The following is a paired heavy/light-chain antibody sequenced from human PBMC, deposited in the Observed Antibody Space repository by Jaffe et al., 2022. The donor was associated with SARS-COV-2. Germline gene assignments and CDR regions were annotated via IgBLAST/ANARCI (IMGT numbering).Light chain of an antibody. J-gene: IGLJ1*01. V-gene: IGLV2-14*01. CDR2: DVS. CDR3: TSYTSSSTYV. CDR1: NSDVGGYNY. Sequence: QSALTQPASVSGSPGQSITISCTGTNSDVGGYNYVSWYQQHPGKAPKLMIYDVSNRPSGVSDRFSGSKSGNTASLTISGLQAEDEADYYCTSYTSSSTYVFGTGTKVTVL.
Heavy chain of an antibody. J-gene: IGHJ4*02. D-gene: IGHD1-26*01. CDR2: ISSSSSYT. CDR3: ARGLGGSYLASFDY. Sequence: QVQLVESGGGLVKPGGSLRLSCAASGFTFSDYSMTWIRQAPGKGLEWVSYISSSSSYTNYADSVKGRFTISRDNAKNSLYLQMNSLRAEDTAVYYCARGLGGSYLASFDYWGQGTLVTVSS. CDR1: GFTFSDYS. V-gene: IGHV3-11*06.